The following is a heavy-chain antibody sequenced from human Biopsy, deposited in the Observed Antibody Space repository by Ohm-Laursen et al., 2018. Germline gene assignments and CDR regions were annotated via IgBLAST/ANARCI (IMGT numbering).Heavy chain of an antibody. CDR1: GGPIDSYY. CDR2: IYFTGRT. V-gene: IGHV4-59*12. J-gene: IGHJ2*01. CDR3: ASAGYNPDWNFDL. D-gene: IGHD5-24*01. Sequence: SETLSLICTVSGGPIDSYYWSWIRQPPGKALEWIGYIYFTGRTSYNPSLKSRVTMSVNTPKKQFSLRLSSVTAADTAVYYCASAGYNPDWNFDLWGRGTRVTVSS.